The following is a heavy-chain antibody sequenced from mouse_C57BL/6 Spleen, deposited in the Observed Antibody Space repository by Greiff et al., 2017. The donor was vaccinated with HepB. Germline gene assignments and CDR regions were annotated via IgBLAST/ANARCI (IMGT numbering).Heavy chain of an antibody. CDR1: GYSFTGYF. CDR3: ARSPYYYGSRYDYFDY. J-gene: IGHJ2*01. CDR2: INPYNGDT. D-gene: IGHD1-1*01. V-gene: IGHV1-20*01. Sequence: LVEPGDSVKISCKASGYSFTGYFMNWVMQSHGKSLEWIGRINPYNGDTFYNQKFKGKATLTVDKSSSTAHMERRSLTSEDTAVYYCARSPYYYGSRYDYFDYWGQGTTLTVSS.